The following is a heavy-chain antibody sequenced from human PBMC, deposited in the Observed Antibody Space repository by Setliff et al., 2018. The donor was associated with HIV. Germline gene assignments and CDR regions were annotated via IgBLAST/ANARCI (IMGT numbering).Heavy chain of an antibody. CDR2: IYSSGST. CDR3: ARVGYNNDSGYPYNWFDP. CDR1: GASISSYY. V-gene: IGHV4-59*08. J-gene: IGHJ5*02. Sequence: PSETLSLTCTVSGASISSYYWSWIRQPPGKGLEWIGYIYSSGSTNYNPSLKSRVTISVDTSKNQFSLKLSSVTAADTAMYYCARVGYNNDSGYPYNWFDPWGQGTLVTVSS. D-gene: IGHD3-22*01.